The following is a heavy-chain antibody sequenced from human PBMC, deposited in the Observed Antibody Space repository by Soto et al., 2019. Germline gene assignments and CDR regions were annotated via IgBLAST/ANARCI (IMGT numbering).Heavy chain of an antibody. Sequence: GSGPTLVNPTQTLTLTCTFSGFSLSTNGMRVNWIRQPPGKALEWLARIDWDDDKFYSTSLKTRLTISKDTSKNQVVLTMTNMDPVDTATYYCARGTSSGWPTFDYWGQGALVTVSS. CDR1: GFSLSTNGMR. D-gene: IGHD6-19*01. CDR3: ARGTSSGWPTFDY. V-gene: IGHV2-70*04. CDR2: IDWDDDK. J-gene: IGHJ4*02.